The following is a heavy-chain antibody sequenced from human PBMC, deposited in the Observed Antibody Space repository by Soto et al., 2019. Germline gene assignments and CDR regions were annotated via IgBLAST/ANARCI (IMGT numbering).Heavy chain of an antibody. Sequence: GWSLRLSCSASGFTFGSYAMSWVRQAPGKGLEWVSAISGSGGSTYYADSVKGRFTISRDNSKNTLYLQMNSLRAEDTAVYYWSKVDSSGSPSYFADWGQGTSDTVSS. D-gene: IGHD3-22*01. J-gene: IGHJ4*01. CDR1: GFTFGSYA. V-gene: IGHV3-23*01. CDR2: ISGSGGST. CDR3: SKVDSSGSPSYFAD.